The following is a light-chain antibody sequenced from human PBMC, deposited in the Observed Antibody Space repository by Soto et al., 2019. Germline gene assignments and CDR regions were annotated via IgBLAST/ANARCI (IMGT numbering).Light chain of an antibody. CDR1: SSDVGGYNY. CDR2: EVS. J-gene: IGLJ3*02. V-gene: IGLV2-14*01. Sequence: QSALTQPASVSGSPGQSITISCTGTSSDVGGYNYVSWYQQHPGKAPKLMIYEVSNRPSGVSNRFSGSKSGNMASLTISGLQAEDEGDYYCCAFTSAGTWVFGGGTKVTVL. CDR3: CAFTSAGTWV.